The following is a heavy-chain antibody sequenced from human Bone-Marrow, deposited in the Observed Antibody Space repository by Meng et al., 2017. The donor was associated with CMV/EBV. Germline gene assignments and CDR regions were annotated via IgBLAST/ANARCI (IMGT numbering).Heavy chain of an antibody. CDR2: ISAYNGNT. CDR3: ARVFCSSTSCAGRFDP. CDR1: VYTFTSYG. Sequence: SVYTFTSYGISRVRQAPGRGLEWMGWISAYNGNTNYAQKLQGRVTMTTDTSTSTAYMELRSLRSDDTAVYYCARVFCSSTSCAGRFDPWGQGTLVTVSS. V-gene: IGHV1-18*01. J-gene: IGHJ5*02. D-gene: IGHD2-2*01.